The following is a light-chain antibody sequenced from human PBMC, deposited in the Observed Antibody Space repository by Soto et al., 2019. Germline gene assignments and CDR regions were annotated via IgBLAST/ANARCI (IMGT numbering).Light chain of an antibody. CDR1: QSLLFTNGNTH. V-gene: IGKV2-28*01. CDR2: LGT. Sequence: EIEMSQSPLSLPVTPGEPASISCRSSQSLLFTNGNTHLDWYLQKPGQSPQLLMYLGTNRASGVPDRFSGSGAGTDFTLKISEVEAEDAGVYYCMQRLQFPWTFGQGTKVEIK. CDR3: MQRLQFPWT. J-gene: IGKJ1*01.